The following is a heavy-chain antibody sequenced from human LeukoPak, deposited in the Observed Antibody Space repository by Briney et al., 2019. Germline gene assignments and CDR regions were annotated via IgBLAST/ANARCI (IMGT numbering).Heavy chain of an antibody. V-gene: IGHV3-74*01. J-gene: IGHJ5*01. CDR3: ATVFDF. Sequence: GGSLRLSCAVSGFTLSSNWMHWVRQVPGKGLEWVSRIDNVGSGTSYADSVKGRFTISRDDAKNTVYLQMNSLRAEDTAVYYCATVFDFWGQGTLVTVSS. CDR2: IDNVGSGT. CDR1: GFTLSSNW. D-gene: IGHD2-21*02.